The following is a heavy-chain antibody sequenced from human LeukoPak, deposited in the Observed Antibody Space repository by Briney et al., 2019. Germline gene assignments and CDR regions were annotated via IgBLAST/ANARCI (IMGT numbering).Heavy chain of an antibody. CDR3: ARDRFVIVGATSFYFDY. CDR1: GFTFSSYA. D-gene: IGHD1-26*01. V-gene: IGHV3-30-3*01. Sequence: PGGSLRLSCAASGFTFSSYAMHWVRQAPGKGLEWVAVISYDGSNKYYADSVKGRFTISRDNSKNTLYLQMNSLRAEDTAVYYCARDRFVIVGATSFYFDYWGQGTLVTVSS. CDR2: ISYDGSNK. J-gene: IGHJ4*02.